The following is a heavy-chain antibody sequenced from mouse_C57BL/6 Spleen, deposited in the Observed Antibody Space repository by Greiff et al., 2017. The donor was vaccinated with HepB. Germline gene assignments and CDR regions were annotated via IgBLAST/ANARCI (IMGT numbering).Heavy chain of an antibody. CDR2: IHPNSGST. J-gene: IGHJ1*03. CDR3: ARRGIYSNFLYFDV. CDR1: GYTFTSYW. Sequence: QVQLQQPGAELVKPGASVKLSCKASGYTFTSYWMHWVKQRPGQGLEWIGMIHPNSGSTNYNEKFKSKATLTVDKSSSTAYMQLSSLTSEDSAVDYCARRGIYSNFLYFDVWGTGTTVTVSS. D-gene: IGHD2-5*01. V-gene: IGHV1-64*01.